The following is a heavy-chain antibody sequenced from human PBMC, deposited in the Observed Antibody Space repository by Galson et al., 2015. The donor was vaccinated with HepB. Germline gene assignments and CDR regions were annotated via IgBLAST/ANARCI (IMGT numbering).Heavy chain of an antibody. V-gene: IGHV3-73*01. CDR1: GFTFSGSA. Sequence: SLRLSCAGSGFTFSGSAMHWVRQASGKRLEWVGRIGSQSYNYATAYTASVKGRFTISRDDSKNTAYLQMNSLRTEDTAVYYCARMGDLSGYSSCWGQGTLVTVSS. D-gene: IGHD3-22*01. J-gene: IGHJ4*02. CDR2: IGSQSYNYAT. CDR3: ARMGDLSGYSSC.